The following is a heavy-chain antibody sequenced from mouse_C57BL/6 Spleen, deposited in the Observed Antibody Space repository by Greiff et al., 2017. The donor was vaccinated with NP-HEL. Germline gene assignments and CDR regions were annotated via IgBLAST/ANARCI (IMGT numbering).Heavy chain of an antibody. CDR3: ARRGFITTVYFDY. V-gene: IGHV1-26*01. D-gene: IGHD1-1*01. J-gene: IGHJ2*01. Sequence: VQLKQSGPELVKPGASVKISCKASGYTFTDYYMNWVKQSHGKSLEWIGDINPNNGGTSYNQKFKGKATLTVDKSSSTAYMELRSLTSEDSAVYYCARRGFITTVYFDYWGQGTTLTVSS. CDR2: INPNNGGT. CDR1: GYTFTDYY.